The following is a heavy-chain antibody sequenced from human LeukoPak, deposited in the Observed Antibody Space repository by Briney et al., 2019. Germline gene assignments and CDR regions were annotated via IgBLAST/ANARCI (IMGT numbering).Heavy chain of an antibody. CDR3: ARGYSSGWYSGTNWFDP. D-gene: IGHD6-19*01. Sequence: GGSLRLSCAASGFTFSSYSMNWVRQVPGKGLEWVSSISSSSSYIYYADSVKGRFTISRDNAKNSLYLQMNSLRAEDTAVYYCARGYSSGWYSGTNWFDPWGQGTLVTVSS. CDR1: GFTFSSYS. CDR2: ISSSSSYI. J-gene: IGHJ5*02. V-gene: IGHV3-21*01.